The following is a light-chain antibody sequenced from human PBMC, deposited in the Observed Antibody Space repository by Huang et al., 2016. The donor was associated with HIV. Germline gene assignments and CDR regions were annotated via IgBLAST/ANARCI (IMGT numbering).Light chain of an antibody. J-gene: IGKJ3*01. CDR3: MQVLQSPFT. CDR1: RSLLHSDGHNY. V-gene: IGKV2-28*01. CDR2: LGS. Sequence: VMTQSPLSLPVTPGEPASISCRSSRSLLHSDGHNYLDWYLQRPGQSPQLLIYLGSNRASGVPDRISGRGSGTDFTLKISRVEAEDVGVYYCMQVLQSPFTFGPGTKVDIK.